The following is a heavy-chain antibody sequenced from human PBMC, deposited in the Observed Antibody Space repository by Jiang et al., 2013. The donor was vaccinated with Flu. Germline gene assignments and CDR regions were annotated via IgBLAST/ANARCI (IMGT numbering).Heavy chain of an antibody. CDR1: GFSLSTSGMC. CDR2: IDWDDDK. J-gene: IGHJ4*02. D-gene: IGHD6-19*01. CDR3: ARISIAVAEIDY. V-gene: IGHV2-70*11. Sequence: LTLTCTFSGFSLSTSGMCVSWIRQPPGKALEWLARIDWDDDKYYSTSLKTRLTISKDTSKNQVVLTMTNMDPVDTATYYCARISIAVAEIDYWGQGTLVTVSS.